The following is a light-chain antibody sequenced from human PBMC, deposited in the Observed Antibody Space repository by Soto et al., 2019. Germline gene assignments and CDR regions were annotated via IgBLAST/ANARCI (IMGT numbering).Light chain of an antibody. V-gene: IGKV3-20*01. CDR2: DAS. J-gene: IGKJ2*01. Sequence: EIVMTQSPATLSVSPGERATLSCRASQSVSSDLAWYQQKPGQAPRLLIYDASTRATGIPDRFSGSGSGTDFTLTISRLEPEDFAVYYCQQYGSSPPYTFGQGTKLEIK. CDR1: QSVSSD. CDR3: QQYGSSPPYT.